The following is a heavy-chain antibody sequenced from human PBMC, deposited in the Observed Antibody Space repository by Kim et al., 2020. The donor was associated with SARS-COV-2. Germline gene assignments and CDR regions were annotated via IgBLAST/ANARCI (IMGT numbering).Heavy chain of an antibody. Sequence: GGSLRLSCAASGFTFSSYGMNWVRQAPGKGLEWVAVIWYDGSNKYYADSVKGRFTISRDNSKNTLYLQMNSLRAEDTAVYYCAKDRARYCSGGSCFYFDYWGQGTLVTVSS. J-gene: IGHJ4*02. CDR3: AKDRARYCSGGSCFYFDY. CDR1: GFTFSSYG. CDR2: IWYDGSNK. D-gene: IGHD2-15*01. V-gene: IGHV3-33*06.